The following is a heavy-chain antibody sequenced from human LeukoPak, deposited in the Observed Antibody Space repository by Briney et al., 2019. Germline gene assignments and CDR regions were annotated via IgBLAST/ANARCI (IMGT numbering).Heavy chain of an antibody. CDR2: ISSAGGNE. CDR3: AKDRGSGSYSVYDGMDV. D-gene: IGHD3-10*01. CDR1: GLRFSTYA. V-gene: IGHV3-30*18. J-gene: IGHJ6*02. Sequence: GGSLRLSCAAAGLRFSTYAMRWVRQAPDKGLEWVAVISSAGGNEYFGDSVKGRFTISRDNSKNTLYLQMNSLRAEDTAVYYCAKDRGSGSYSVYDGMDVWGQGTTVIVSS.